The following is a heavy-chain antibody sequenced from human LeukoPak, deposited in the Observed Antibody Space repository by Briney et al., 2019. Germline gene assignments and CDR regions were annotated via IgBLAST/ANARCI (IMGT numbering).Heavy chain of an antibody. V-gene: IGHV3-48*01. CDR3: ARVYSSGYYYDGNFDY. D-gene: IGHD3-22*01. J-gene: IGHJ4*02. CDR2: ISSSSSTI. CDR1: GFTFSSYS. Sequence: GGSLRLSCAASGFTFSSYSMNWVRQAPGKGLEWVSYISSSSSTIYYADSVKGRFTISRDSAKNSLYLQMNSLRAEDTAVYYCARVYSSGYYYDGNFDYWGQGTLVTVSS.